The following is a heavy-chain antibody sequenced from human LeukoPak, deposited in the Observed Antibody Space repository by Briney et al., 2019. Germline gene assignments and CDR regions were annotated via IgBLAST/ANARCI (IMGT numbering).Heavy chain of an antibody. J-gene: IGHJ5*02. Sequence: ASVKVSCKVSGYTLTELSMHWVRQAPGKGLEWMGGFDPEDGETIYAQKFQGRVTMTEDTSTDTAYMELSSLRSEDTAVYHCAGIVAGTNWFDPWGQGTLVTVSS. CDR2: FDPEDGET. D-gene: IGHD3-22*01. CDR3: AGIVAGTNWFDP. V-gene: IGHV1-24*01. CDR1: GYTLTELS.